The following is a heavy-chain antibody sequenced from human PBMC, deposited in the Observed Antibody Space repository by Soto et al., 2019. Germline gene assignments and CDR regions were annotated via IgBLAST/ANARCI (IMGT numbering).Heavy chain of an antibody. J-gene: IGHJ4*02. CDR2: TYYIGST. CDR1: GGSMIAYY. Sequence: SETLSLTCTVSGGSMIAYYWNWMRQPPGKGLQWIGYTYYIGSTTYNPSLKSRVTISVDXXXNXXSXXLXSVTXADXAVYYCARVRGTAGKRYFDYWGPGTLVTVSS. V-gene: IGHV4-59*01. D-gene: IGHD6-13*01. CDR3: ARVRGTAGKRYFDY.